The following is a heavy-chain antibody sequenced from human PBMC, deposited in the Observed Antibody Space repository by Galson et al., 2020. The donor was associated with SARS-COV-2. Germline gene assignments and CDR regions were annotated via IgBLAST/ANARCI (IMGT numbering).Heavy chain of an antibody. J-gene: IGHJ4*02. V-gene: IGHV3-33*01. CDR2: IWYDGSNK. Sequence: QLGESLKISCAASGFTISSYGMHWVRQAPGKGLEWVAVIWYDGSNKYYADSVKGRFTISRDNSKNTLYLQMNSLRAEDTAVYYCARDPSGWADTAMVTGDYWGQGTLVTVSS. CDR3: ARDPSGWADTAMVTGDY. CDR1: GFTISSYG. D-gene: IGHD5-18*01.